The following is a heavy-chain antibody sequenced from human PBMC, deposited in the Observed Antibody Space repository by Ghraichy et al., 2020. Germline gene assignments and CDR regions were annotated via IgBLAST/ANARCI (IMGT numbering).Heavy chain of an antibody. J-gene: IGHJ5*02. CDR2: IKSKTDGGTT. CDR1: GFTFSNAW. D-gene: IGHD3-3*01. V-gene: IGHV3-15*07. Sequence: GGSLRLSCAASGFTFSNAWMNWVRQAPGKGLEWVGRIKSKTDGGTTDYAAPVKGRFTISRDDSKNTLYLQMNSLKTEDTAVYYCTTPGVGWREVWFDPWGQGTLVTVSS. CDR3: TTPGVGWREVWFDP.